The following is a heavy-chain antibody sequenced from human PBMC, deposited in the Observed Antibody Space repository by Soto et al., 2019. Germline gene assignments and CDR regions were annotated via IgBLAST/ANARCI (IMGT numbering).Heavy chain of an antibody. Sequence: PGGSLRLSCAASGFTFSSYGMHWVRQAPGKGLEWVAVISYDGSNKYCADSVKGRFTISRDNSKNTLYRQMNSLRAEDTAVYYCAKDKDSSGWYRYFDYWGQGTLVTVSS. D-gene: IGHD6-19*01. J-gene: IGHJ4*02. V-gene: IGHV3-30*18. CDR1: GFTFSSYG. CDR3: AKDKDSSGWYRYFDY. CDR2: ISYDGSNK.